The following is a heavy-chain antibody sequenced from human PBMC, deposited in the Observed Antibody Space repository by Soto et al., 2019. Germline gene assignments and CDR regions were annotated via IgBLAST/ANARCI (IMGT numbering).Heavy chain of an antibody. CDR2: INHRGST. V-gene: IGHV4-34*01. J-gene: IGHJ6*02. CDR1: GGSFSGYY. D-gene: IGHD2-2*01. Sequence: LSLTCAVYGGSFSGYYWSWIRQPPGKGLEWIGEINHRGSTNYNPSLKSRVTISVDTSKNQFSLKLSSVTAADTAVYYCAREDIVVVPAARDYYYYGMDVWGQGTTVTVSS. CDR3: AREDIVVVPAARDYYYYGMDV.